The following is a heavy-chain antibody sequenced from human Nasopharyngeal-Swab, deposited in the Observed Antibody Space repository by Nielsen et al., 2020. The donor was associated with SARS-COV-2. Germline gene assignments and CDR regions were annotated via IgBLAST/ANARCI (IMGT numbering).Heavy chain of an antibody. CDR3: ATSSPVVSSGNWFDP. Sequence: ASVKVSCKVSGYTLTELSMHWVRQAPGKGLEWMGGFDPEDGETIYAQKFQGRVTMTEDTSTDTAYMDLSSLRSEDTAVHYCATSSPVVSSGNWFDPWGQGTLVTVSS. CDR2: FDPEDGET. V-gene: IGHV1-24*01. D-gene: IGHD2-8*02. CDR1: GYTLTELS. J-gene: IGHJ5*02.